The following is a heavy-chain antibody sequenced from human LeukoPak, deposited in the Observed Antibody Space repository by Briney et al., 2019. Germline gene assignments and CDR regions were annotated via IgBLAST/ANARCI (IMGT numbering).Heavy chain of an antibody. CDR3: ARGGLDYYGSGSYKGMDV. V-gene: IGHV1-69*04. Sequence: SVKVSCKASGYTFTSYDINWVRQAPGQGLEWMGRIIPILGIANYAQKFQGRVTITADKSTSTAYMELSSLRSEDTAVYYCARGGLDYYGSGSYKGMDVWGQGTTVTVSS. CDR2: IIPILGIA. CDR1: GYTFTSYD. D-gene: IGHD3-10*01. J-gene: IGHJ6*02.